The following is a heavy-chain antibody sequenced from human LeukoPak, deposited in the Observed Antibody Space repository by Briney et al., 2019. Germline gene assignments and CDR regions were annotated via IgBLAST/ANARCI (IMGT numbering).Heavy chain of an antibody. CDR3: ARDGVGATIGLDY. J-gene: IGHJ4*02. CDR2: IIPILGTA. D-gene: IGHD1-26*01. CDR1: GGTFSSYT. V-gene: IGHV1-69*08. Sequence: GSSVKVSCKASGGTFSSYTISWVRQAPGQGLGWMGRIIPILGTANYAQKFQGRVTITADKSTSTAYMELSSLRSEDTAVYYCARDGVGATIGLDYWGQGTLVTVSS.